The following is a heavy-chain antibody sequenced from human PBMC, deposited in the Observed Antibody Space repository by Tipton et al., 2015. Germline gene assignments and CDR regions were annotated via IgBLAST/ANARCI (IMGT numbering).Heavy chain of an antibody. Sequence: TLSLTCAVYGGSLSGYYWSWICQPPGKGLEWIGEINHSGSTNYNPSLKSRVTISVDTSKNQFSLKLSSVTAADTALYYCARGPWKTFDYWGQGTLVTVSS. J-gene: IGHJ4*02. CDR3: ARGPWKTFDY. V-gene: IGHV4-34*01. CDR2: INHSGST. D-gene: IGHD1-1*01. CDR1: GGSLSGYY.